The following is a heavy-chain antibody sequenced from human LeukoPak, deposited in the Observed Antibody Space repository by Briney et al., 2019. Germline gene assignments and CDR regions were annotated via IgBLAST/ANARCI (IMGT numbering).Heavy chain of an antibody. Sequence: QTGGSLRFSCAASGFTFDDYAMHWVRQAPGKGLEWVSGISWNSGSIGYADSVKGRFTISRDNAKNSLYLQMNSLRAEDTALYYCAKDQGDTMVRGPILASWGQGTLVTVSS. D-gene: IGHD3-10*01. V-gene: IGHV3-9*01. CDR2: ISWNSGSI. CDR1: GFTFDDYA. CDR3: AKDQGDTMVRGPILAS. J-gene: IGHJ4*02.